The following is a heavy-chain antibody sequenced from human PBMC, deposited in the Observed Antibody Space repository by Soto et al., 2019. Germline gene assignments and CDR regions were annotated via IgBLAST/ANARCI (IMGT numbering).Heavy chain of an antibody. Sequence: GGSLRLSCAVSGFTFRSYAMNWVRQAPGKGLEWVSSISASGACTNFADSVKGRFAISRDNSKNTLYLQMHGLRVEDKAVYFCAKAGHEYWGQVTLVTVSS. V-gene: IGHV3-23*01. J-gene: IGHJ4*02. CDR1: GFTFRSYA. CDR3: AKAGHEY. CDR2: ISASGACT.